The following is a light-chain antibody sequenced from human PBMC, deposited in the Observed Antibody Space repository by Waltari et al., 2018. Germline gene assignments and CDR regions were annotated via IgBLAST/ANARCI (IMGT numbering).Light chain of an antibody. Sequence: QSALTQPAPVSGSPGQSITIPCTGTSSDVGNYDLVSWYQQHPGKAPKLMIYEVTKRPSWVSNRFSGSKSGNTASLTVSGLQAEDVADYYCCSYAGSGTLVFGGGTKLTVL. J-gene: IGLJ2*01. CDR1: SSDVGNYDL. CDR3: CSYAGSGTLV. V-gene: IGLV2-23*02. CDR2: EVT.